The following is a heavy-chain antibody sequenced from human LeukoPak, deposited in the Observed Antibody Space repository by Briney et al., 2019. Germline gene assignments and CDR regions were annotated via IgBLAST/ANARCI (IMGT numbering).Heavy chain of an antibody. Sequence: SVKVSCKASGGTFSSYAISWVRQAPGQGLEWMGGIIPIFGAANYAQKVQGRVTITTDESTSTDYMELSSLRSEDTAVYYCARTPRKYRSSTSCYDVYFDYWGQGALVTASS. CDR3: ARTPRKYRSSTSCYDVYFDY. J-gene: IGHJ4*02. V-gene: IGHV1-69*05. CDR2: IIPIFGAA. D-gene: IGHD2-2*01. CDR1: GGTFSSYA.